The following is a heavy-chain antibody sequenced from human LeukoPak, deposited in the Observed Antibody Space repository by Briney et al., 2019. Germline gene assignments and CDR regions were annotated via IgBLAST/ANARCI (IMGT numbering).Heavy chain of an antibody. CDR1: GFTFSNYG. D-gene: IGHD3-22*01. Sequence: GGSLRLSCAASGFTFSNYGMHWVRQAPGKGLEWVAGIWYDGVNKYYADSVKCRFTFSRYNSKNTLYLQMNSMRAEDTAVYYCAKSTYYYDSSGYAFYYYMDVWGKGTTVTVSS. V-gene: IGHV3-33*06. CDR2: IWYDGVNK. J-gene: IGHJ6*03. CDR3: AKSTYYYDSSGYAFYYYMDV.